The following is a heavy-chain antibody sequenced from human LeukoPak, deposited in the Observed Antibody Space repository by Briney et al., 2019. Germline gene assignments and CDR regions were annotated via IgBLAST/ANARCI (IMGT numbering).Heavy chain of an antibody. D-gene: IGHD2-21*02. CDR2: ISGSGGTT. CDR3: AKGDVVTAIFPLDY. V-gene: IGHV3-23*01. J-gene: IGHJ4*02. Sequence: GGSLRLSCAASGFTFSSHAMSWVRQAPGKGLEWVSGISGSGGTTYYADSVQGRFTISRDNSKKTLFLQMSSLRAEDTAVYYCAKGDVVTAIFPLDYWGQGTLVIVSS. CDR1: GFTFSSHA.